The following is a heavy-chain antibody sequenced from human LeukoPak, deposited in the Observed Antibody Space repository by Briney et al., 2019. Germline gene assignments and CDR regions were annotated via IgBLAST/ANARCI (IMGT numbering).Heavy chain of an antibody. Sequence: HSGGSLRLSCAASGFTFSSYWMHWVRQAPGKGLVWVSRINSDGSSTSYADSVKGRFIISRDNARNSLYLQMNSLRAEDTALYYCARAWFGESIPAYYMDVWGKGTTVTVSS. CDR3: ARAWFGESIPAYYMDV. CDR2: INSDGSST. D-gene: IGHD3-10*01. CDR1: GFTFSSYW. J-gene: IGHJ6*03. V-gene: IGHV3-74*01.